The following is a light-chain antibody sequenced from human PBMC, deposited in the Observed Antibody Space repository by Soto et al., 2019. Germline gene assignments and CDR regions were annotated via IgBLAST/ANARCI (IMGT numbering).Light chain of an antibody. V-gene: IGKV1-39*01. J-gene: IGKJ5*01. CDR3: QQSYTTASIT. Sequence: DIQMTQSPSSLSASVGDRVTITCRASQSISRNLNWYQHKPGKAPKLLIYTASSLQNGVPSRFSSGGSGTEIILIISSLQPEDFGNYYCQQSYTTASITLGQGTRPEIK. CDR2: TAS. CDR1: QSISRN.